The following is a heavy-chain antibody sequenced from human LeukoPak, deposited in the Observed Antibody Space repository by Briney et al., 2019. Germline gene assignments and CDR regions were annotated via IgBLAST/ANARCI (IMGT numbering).Heavy chain of an antibody. J-gene: IGHJ4*02. CDR1: GFIFSSYT. Sequence: GGSLRLSCVASGFIFSSYTMNWVRQAPGEGLEWVSSISISSTYINYADSVKGRFTTSRDNAWNSLYLQTDNLRAEDTAVYYCVRDMWGTYYFDYWGQGTVVTVSS. D-gene: IGHD1-14*01. V-gene: IGHV3-21*06. CDR2: ISISSTYI. CDR3: VRDMWGTYYFDY.